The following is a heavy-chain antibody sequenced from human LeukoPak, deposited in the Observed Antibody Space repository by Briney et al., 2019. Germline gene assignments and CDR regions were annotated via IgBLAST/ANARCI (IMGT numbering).Heavy chain of an antibody. D-gene: IGHD3-22*01. CDR1: GFTLSSHA. V-gene: IGHV3-30-3*01. CDR3: ARATYYYDSRLDY. CDR2: LSYDGSNK. J-gene: IGHJ4*02. Sequence: SLRLSCAASGFTLSSHAMHWVRQAPGKGLEWVAVLSYDGSNKNYADSVKGRFTISRDNSKNTLYLQMNSLRAEDTAVYYCARATYYYDSRLDYWGQGTLVTVSS.